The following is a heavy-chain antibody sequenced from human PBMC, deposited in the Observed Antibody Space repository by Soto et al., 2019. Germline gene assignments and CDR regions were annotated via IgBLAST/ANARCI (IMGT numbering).Heavy chain of an antibody. CDR1: VGTFSSYA. D-gene: IGHD3-3*01. CDR3: AKGPNYDFWSGYYSTGWPYYYGMDV. CDR2: IIPIFGTA. V-gene: IGHV1-69*13. Sequence: SVNVSWKSAVGTFSSYAISWVRQAPGQGLEWMGGIIPIFGTANYAQKFQGRVTITADESTSTAYMELSSLRSEDTAVYYCAKGPNYDFWSGYYSTGWPYYYGMDVWGQGTTVTVSS. J-gene: IGHJ6*02.